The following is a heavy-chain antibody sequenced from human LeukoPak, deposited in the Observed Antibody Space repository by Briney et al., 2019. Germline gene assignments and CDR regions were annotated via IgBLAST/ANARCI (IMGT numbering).Heavy chain of an antibody. CDR2: ISGSGGST. CDR1: GFTFSSYA. V-gene: IGHV3-23*01. Sequence: QAGGSLRLSCAASGFTFSSYAMSWVRQAPGKGLEWVSAISGSGGSTYYADSVKGRFTISRDNSKNTLYLQMNSLRAEGTAVYYCASLSPEYYYDSSGYQGYFDYWGQGTLVTVSS. CDR3: ASLSPEYYYDSSGYQGYFDY. D-gene: IGHD3-22*01. J-gene: IGHJ4*02.